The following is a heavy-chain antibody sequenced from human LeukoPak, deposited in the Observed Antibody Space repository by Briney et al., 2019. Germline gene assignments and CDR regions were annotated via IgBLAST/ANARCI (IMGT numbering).Heavy chain of an antibody. V-gene: IGHV3-48*04. CDR2: ISSSSSTI. Sequence: GGSLRLSCAASGFTFSSYSMNWVRQAPGKGLEWVSYISSSSSTIYYADSVKGRFTISRDNAKNSLYLQMNSLRAEDTAVYYCARRIVSGSYYRYYYYGMDVWGQGTTVTVSS. CDR3: ARRIVSGSYYRYYYYGMDV. CDR1: GFTFSSYS. J-gene: IGHJ6*02. D-gene: IGHD1-26*01.